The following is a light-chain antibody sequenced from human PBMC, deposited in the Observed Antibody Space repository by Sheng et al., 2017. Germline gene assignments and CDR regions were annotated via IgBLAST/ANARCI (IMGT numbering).Light chain of an antibody. CDR3: HQYSTYLWT. CDR2: KSS. Sequence: DIQMTQSPSTLSAYVGDRVTITCRASQSISHWLAWYQQKPGKAPKLLIYKSSTLQSGVPSRFSGGGFGTDFTLTISSLQPDDFATYYCHQYSTYLWTFGQGTKV. J-gene: IGKJ1*01. V-gene: IGKV1-5*03. CDR1: QSISHW.